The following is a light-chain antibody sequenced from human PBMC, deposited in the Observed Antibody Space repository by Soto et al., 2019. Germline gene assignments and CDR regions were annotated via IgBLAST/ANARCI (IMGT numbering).Light chain of an antibody. V-gene: IGLV2-11*01. J-gene: IGLJ2*01. CDR1: TSDVGAYNF. CDR2: DVS. CDR3: CSFGGSYTFEV. Sequence: QSALTQPRSVSGSPGQSVTISCTGTTSDVGAYNFVSWYQQHPGKAPKLVIFDVSRRPSGVPDRFSGSKSGNTASLTISGLQAEDEAVYYCCSFGGSYTFEVFGGGTKLTVL.